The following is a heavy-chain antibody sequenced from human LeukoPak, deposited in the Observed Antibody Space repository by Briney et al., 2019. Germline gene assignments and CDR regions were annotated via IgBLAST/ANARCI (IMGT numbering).Heavy chain of an antibody. CDR2: VVVGSGNT. J-gene: IGHJ3*02. CDR3: AAVSGISSSDSFDI. CDR1: GFAFTTSS. Sequence: TSVKVSCKASGFAFTTSSMQWVRQARGQRLEWIGWVVVGSGNTNYAQKFQERVTITRDMSTSTAYMELSSLRSEDMAVYYCAAVSGISSSDSFDIWGQGTMVTVSS. V-gene: IGHV1-58*02. D-gene: IGHD6-13*01.